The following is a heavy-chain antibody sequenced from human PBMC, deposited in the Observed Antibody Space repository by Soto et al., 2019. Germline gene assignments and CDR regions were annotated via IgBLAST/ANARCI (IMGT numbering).Heavy chain of an antibody. CDR2: IRSKAYGGTT. V-gene: IGHV3-49*03. Sequence: QPGGSLRLSCSASGFSLGDYAMGWFRQAPGEGLEWVGFIRSKAYGGTTEYAASVEGRFTISRDDSSRFAYLQMKTLESEDTAVYFCARGGDMEAAVAKSEYYSGMDFWGQGTTVTVSS. CDR1: GFSLGDYA. CDR3: ARGGDMEAAVAKSEYYSGMDF. J-gene: IGHJ6*02. D-gene: IGHD6-13*01.